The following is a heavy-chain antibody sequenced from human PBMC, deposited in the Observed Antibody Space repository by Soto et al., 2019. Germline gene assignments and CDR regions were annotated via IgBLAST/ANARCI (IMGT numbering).Heavy chain of an antibody. CDR1: GFTFSNYA. Sequence: GGSLRLSCAASGFTFSNYAMNWVRQAPGKGLEWVSYISTGDSPIYYADSVKGRFTISRDNAKKSLYLQMISLGAEDTAVYYCATVCRFCSGSNSLYWGRGTLVTVSS. J-gene: IGHJ4*02. CDR2: ISTGDSPI. D-gene: IGHD2-15*01. CDR3: ATVCRFCSGSNSLY. V-gene: IGHV3-48*01.